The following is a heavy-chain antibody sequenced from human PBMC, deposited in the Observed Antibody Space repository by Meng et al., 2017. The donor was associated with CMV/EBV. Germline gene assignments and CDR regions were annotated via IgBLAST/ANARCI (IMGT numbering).Heavy chain of an antibody. V-gene: IGHV1-2*02. CDR3: ARGGYCSSTSCSDYYYYYGMDV. Sequence: ASVKVSCKASGYTFTGYYMHWVRQAPGQGLERMGWINPNSGGTNYAQKFQGRVTMTRDTSISTAYMELSRLRSDDTAVYYCARGGYCSSTSCSDYYYYYGMDVWGQGTTVTVSS. CDR2: INPNSGGT. J-gene: IGHJ6*02. D-gene: IGHD2-2*01. CDR1: GYTFTGYY.